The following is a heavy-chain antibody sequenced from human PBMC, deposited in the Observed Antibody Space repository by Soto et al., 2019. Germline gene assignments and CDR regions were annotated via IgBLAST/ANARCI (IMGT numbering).Heavy chain of an antibody. Sequence: GGSLRLSCAASGFTFSNYWMHWVRQAPGKGLVWVSRIKSDGSSTNYADSVKGRFTSSRDNAKNTLCLQLNSLRVEDTAVYYCARGNNGMDVWGQGTTVTVSS. CDR3: ARGNNGMDV. J-gene: IGHJ6*02. CDR1: GFTFSNYW. CDR2: IKSDGSST. V-gene: IGHV3-74*01.